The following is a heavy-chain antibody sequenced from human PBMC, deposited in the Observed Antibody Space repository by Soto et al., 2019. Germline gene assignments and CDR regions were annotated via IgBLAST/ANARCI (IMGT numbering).Heavy chain of an antibody. D-gene: IGHD6-13*01. CDR3: AKDIPDYSSSWNYYFDY. CDR2: ISGSGGST. V-gene: IGHV3-23*01. CDR1: GFTFSSYA. J-gene: IGHJ4*02. Sequence: RLSCAASGFTFSSYAMSWVRQAPGKGLEWVSAISGSGGSTYYADSVKGRFTISRDNSKNTLYLQMNSLRAEDTAVYYCAKDIPDYSSSWNYYFDYWGQGTLVTVSS.